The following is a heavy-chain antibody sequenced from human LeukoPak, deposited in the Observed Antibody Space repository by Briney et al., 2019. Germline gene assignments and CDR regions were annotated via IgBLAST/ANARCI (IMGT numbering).Heavy chain of an antibody. V-gene: IGHV3-7*03. D-gene: IGHD3-9*01. CDR2: IKQDGSEK. CDR1: GFIFRTYW. CDR3: ARDLTS. Sequence: GGSLRLSCAASGFIFRTYWMSWVRQAPGQGLEWVANIKQDGSEKYYVDSVKGRFTISRDNAKNSLYLQMNSLRDEDTAVYYCARDLTSWGQGTLVTVSS. J-gene: IGHJ5*02.